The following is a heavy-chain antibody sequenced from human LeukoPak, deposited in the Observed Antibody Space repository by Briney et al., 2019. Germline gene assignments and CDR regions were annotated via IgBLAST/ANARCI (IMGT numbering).Heavy chain of an antibody. CDR1: GYTFTGYY. CDR2: INPNSGGT. Sequence: ASVKVSCMASGYTFTGYYMHWVRQAPGQGLEWMGRINPNSGGTNYAQKFQGRVTMTRDTSISTAYMELSRLRSDDTAVYYCARDPTYYYDSSGYYDYWGQGTLVTVSS. CDR3: ARDPTYYYDSSGYYDY. J-gene: IGHJ4*02. V-gene: IGHV1-2*06. D-gene: IGHD3-22*01.